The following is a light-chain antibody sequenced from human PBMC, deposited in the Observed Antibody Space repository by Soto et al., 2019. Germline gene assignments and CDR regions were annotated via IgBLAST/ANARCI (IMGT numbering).Light chain of an antibody. CDR1: SSDVGGYNY. J-gene: IGLJ1*01. Sequence: QSVLTQPASVSGSPGQSITISCTGTSSDVGGYNYVSWYQQHPGKAPKLMIYDVTNRPSGVSNRFSGSKSGNTASLTISGLQAEDEADYYCSSYTSSRTYVFGTRTRSPS. CDR2: DVT. CDR3: SSYTSSRTYV. V-gene: IGLV2-14*01.